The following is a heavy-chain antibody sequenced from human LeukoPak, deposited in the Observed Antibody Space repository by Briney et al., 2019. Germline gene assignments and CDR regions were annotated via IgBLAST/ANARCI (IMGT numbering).Heavy chain of an antibody. J-gene: IGHJ6*02. CDR2: LDGSGGGT. V-gene: IGHV3-23*01. D-gene: IGHD2-2*01. Sequence: GGSLRLSCAASGFTFSSYSMSWVRQAPGKGLQWVSALDGSGGGTYYADSVKGRFTISRDTSKNTLFLQMNSLRAEDTALYYCAKTRSRDYYYGIDVWGQGTTVTVSS. CDR3: AKTRSRDYYYGIDV. CDR1: GFTFSSYS.